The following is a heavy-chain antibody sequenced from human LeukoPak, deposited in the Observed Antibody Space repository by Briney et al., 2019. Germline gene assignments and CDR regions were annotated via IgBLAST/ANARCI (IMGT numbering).Heavy chain of an antibody. CDR3: ARSLSYYYDSSGPN. D-gene: IGHD3-22*01. J-gene: IGHJ4*02. CDR2: IYSGGST. V-gene: IGHV3-53*01. CDR1: GFTFSSYA. Sequence: GGSLRLSCAASGFTFSSYAMSWVRQAPGKGLEWVSVIYSGGSTYYADSVKGRFTISRDNSKNTLYLQMNSLRAEDTAVYYCARSLSYYYDSSGPNWGQGTLVTVSS.